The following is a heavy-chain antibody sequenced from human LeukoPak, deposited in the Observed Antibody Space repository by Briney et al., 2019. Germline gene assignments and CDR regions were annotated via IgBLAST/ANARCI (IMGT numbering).Heavy chain of an antibody. CDR2: ISAYNGNT. CDR3: ARVAGDYYDSSGYSAYYYYYMDV. V-gene: IGHV1-18*01. Sequence: GASVKVSCKASGYTFTSYGISWVRQAPGQGLEWMGWISAYNGNTNYAQKLQGRVTMTTDTSTSTAYMELRSLRSDDTAVYYCARVAGDYYDSSGYSAYYYYYMDVWGKGTTVTISS. CDR1: GYTFTSYG. D-gene: IGHD3-22*01. J-gene: IGHJ6*03.